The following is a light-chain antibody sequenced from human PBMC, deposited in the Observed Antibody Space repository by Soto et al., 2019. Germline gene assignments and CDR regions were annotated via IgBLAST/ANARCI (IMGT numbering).Light chain of an antibody. J-gene: IGLJ3*02. CDR1: SSDVGSYNL. CDR3: CSYARGSTLV. V-gene: IGLV2-23*01. Sequence: QSVLTQPASVSGSPGQSITISCTGTSSDVGSYNLVSWYQQHPGKAPKLMIYEDSKRPSEVSNRFFGSKSGNTASLTISGLQAEDEADYFCCSYARGSTLVFGGGTKVTVL. CDR2: EDS.